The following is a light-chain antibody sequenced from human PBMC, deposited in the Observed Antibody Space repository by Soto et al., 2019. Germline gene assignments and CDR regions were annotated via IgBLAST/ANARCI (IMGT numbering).Light chain of an antibody. CDR3: SSYTSSGTRV. CDR1: SSDVGGYNY. J-gene: IGLJ1*01. Sequence: QSVLTQPASVSGSPGQSITISCTGTSSDVGGYNYVSWYQQHPGKAPKLMIYDVSNRPSGVSNRFSGSKSGNTASLTISGLQAEDEADYYSSSYTSSGTRVFGTGTKLTVL. CDR2: DVS. V-gene: IGLV2-14*01.